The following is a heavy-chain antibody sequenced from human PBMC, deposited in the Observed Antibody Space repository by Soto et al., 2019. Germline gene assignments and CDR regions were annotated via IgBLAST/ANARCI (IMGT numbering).Heavy chain of an antibody. V-gene: IGHV4-31*03. D-gene: IGHD3-22*01. Sequence: TLSLTCPVSGFSISSSGSYWILIRQHPGKGLEWIGYIYYSGSTYYNPSLKSRVTISVDTSKNQFSLKLSSVTAADTAVYYCARDGYYYDSSGYRADAFDIWGQGTMVT. J-gene: IGHJ3*02. CDR2: IYYSGST. CDR3: ARDGYYYDSSGYRADAFDI. CDR1: GFSISSSGSY.